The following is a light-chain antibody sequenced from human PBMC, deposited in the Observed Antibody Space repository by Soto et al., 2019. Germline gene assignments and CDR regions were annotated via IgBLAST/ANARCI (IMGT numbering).Light chain of an antibody. J-gene: IGLJ2*01. CDR1: SSNIGADYD. CDR3: QSYDSGLSGSV. CDR2: VNS. Sequence: QSVLTQPPSVSGAPGQTVTISCTGTSSNIGADYDVHWYQQLPGADPKLLISVNSNRPSGVPDRFSGSKSGTSASLAITGLQAEDEADYYCQSYDSGLSGSVFGGGTKLTVL. V-gene: IGLV1-40*01.